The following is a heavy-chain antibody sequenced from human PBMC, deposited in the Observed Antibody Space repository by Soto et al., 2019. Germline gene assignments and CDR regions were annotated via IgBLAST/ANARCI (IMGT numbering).Heavy chain of an antibody. D-gene: IGHD2-8*01. V-gene: IGHV3-11*01. CDR1: GFTFSDYY. Sequence: GGSLRLSCAASGFTFSDYYMSWIRQAPGKGLEWVSYISSSGSTIYYADSVKGRFTISRDNAKNSLYLQMNSLRAEDTAVYYCARERYCTNGVCYEDFDYWGQGTLVTVSS. CDR3: ARERYCTNGVCYEDFDY. J-gene: IGHJ4*02. CDR2: ISSSGSTI.